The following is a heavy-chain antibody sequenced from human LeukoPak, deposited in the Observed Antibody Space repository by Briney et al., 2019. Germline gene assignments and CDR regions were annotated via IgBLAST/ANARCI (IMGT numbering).Heavy chain of an antibody. J-gene: IGHJ6*02. CDR1: GFTFSSYG. CDR2: IWYDGSNK. V-gene: IGHV3-33*01. D-gene: IGHD5-12*01. Sequence: PGGSLRLSCAASGFTFSSYGMHWVRQAPGKGLEWVAVIWYDGSNKYYADSVKGRFTISRDNSKNTLYLQMNSLRAEDTAVYYCARLNSGGPYYYYGMDVWGQGTTVTVSS. CDR3: ARLNSGGPYYYYGMDV.